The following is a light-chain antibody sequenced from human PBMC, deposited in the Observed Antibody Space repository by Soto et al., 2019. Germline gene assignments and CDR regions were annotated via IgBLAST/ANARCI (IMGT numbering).Light chain of an antibody. J-gene: IGKJ1*01. CDR1: QGISNY. Sequence: DIQMTQSPSSLSASVGDRVTITCRASQGISNYLAWYQQRPGKVPKLLIYAASTLQSGVPSRFSGSRSGTDFTLTISSLQPEDVATYYCQKYNTAPRATFGQGTKVDIK. CDR2: AAS. V-gene: IGKV1-27*01. CDR3: QKYNTAPRAT.